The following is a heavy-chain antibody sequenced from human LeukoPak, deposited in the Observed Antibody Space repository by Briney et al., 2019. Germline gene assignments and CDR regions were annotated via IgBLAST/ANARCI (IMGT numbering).Heavy chain of an antibody. V-gene: IGHV4-59*12. J-gene: IGHJ4*02. CDR1: GGSISSYY. Sequence: TSETLSLTCTVSGGSISSYYWSWIRQPPGKGREWIGYIYYSGSTYYNPSLKSRVTISVDTSKNQFSLKLSSVTAADTAVYYCASSGDYVPIDYWGQGTLVTVSS. D-gene: IGHD4-17*01. CDR2: IYYSGST. CDR3: ASSGDYVPIDY.